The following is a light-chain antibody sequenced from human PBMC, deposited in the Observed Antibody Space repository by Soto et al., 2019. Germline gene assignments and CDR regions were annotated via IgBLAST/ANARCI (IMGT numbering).Light chain of an antibody. CDR1: QSISSW. Sequence: DIQMPQSPSTLSASVGDRVTITCRASQSISSWLAWYQQKPGKAPKLLIYKASSLESGVPSRFSGSGSGTEFTLTISSLQPDDFATYYCQQYNSYSYTFGKGTKLEIK. J-gene: IGKJ2*01. CDR3: QQYNSYSYT. CDR2: KAS. V-gene: IGKV1-5*03.